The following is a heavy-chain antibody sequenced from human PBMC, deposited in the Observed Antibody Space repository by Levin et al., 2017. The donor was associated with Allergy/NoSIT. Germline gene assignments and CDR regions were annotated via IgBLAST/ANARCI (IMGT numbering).Heavy chain of an antibody. D-gene: IGHD2-21*02. V-gene: IGHV3-33*01. Sequence: RPGGSLRLSCAASGFTFSSHAMHWVRQAPGKGLEWVALIWSDGSNTYYADSVKGRFTISRDNSKKTLSLQMNSLRVEDTGVYYCARDIGETWCGSDCYLDYWGQGTPVTVSS. CDR3: ARDIGETWCGSDCYLDY. CDR1: GFTFSSHA. CDR2: IWSDGSNT. J-gene: IGHJ4*02.